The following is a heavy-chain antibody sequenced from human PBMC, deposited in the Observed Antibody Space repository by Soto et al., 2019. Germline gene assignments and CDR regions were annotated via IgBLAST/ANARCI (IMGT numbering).Heavy chain of an antibody. CDR3: ASDWSIAAAGSDYYYGMDV. V-gene: IGHV1-3*01. CDR2: INAGNGNT. D-gene: IGHD6-13*01. Sequence: QVQLVQSGAEVKKPGASVQVSCKASGYTFTSYAMHWVRQAPGQRLEWMGWINAGNGNTKCSQKFQGRVTITRDTSASTAYMELSSLRSEDTAVYYCASDWSIAAAGSDYYYGMDVWGQGTTVTVSS. J-gene: IGHJ6*02. CDR1: GYTFTSYA.